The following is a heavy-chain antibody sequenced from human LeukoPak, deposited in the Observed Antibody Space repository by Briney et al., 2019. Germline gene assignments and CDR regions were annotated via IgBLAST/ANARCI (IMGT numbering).Heavy chain of an antibody. CDR3: ARASRAITMIVVVRRSDAFDI. CDR2: INHSGST. J-gene: IGHJ3*02. V-gene: IGHV4-34*01. CDR1: GGSLSGYY. D-gene: IGHD3-22*01. Sequence: PSETLSLTCAVYGGSLSGYYWGWIRQPPGKGLEWVGEINHSGSTNYNPSLKSRVTISVDTSKNQLSLKLSSVTAADTAVYYCARASRAITMIVVVRRSDAFDIWGQGTMVTVSS.